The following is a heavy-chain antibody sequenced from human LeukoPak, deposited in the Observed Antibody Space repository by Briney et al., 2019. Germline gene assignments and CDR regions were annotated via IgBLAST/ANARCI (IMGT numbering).Heavy chain of an antibody. D-gene: IGHD3-22*01. CDR3: ARSPYDSSGYYRSYYFDY. CDR1: GGSISSSSYY. J-gene: IGHJ4*02. CDR2: IYYSGST. Sequence: PSETLSLTCTVSGGSISSSSYYWGWIRQPPGKGLEWIGSIYYSGSTYYNPSLKSRVTISVDTSKNQFSLKLSSVTAADTAVYYCARSPYDSSGYYRSYYFDYWGQGTLVTVSS. V-gene: IGHV4-39*01.